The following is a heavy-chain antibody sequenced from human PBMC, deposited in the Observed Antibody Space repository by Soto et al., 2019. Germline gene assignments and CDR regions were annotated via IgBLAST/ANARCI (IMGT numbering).Heavy chain of an antibody. Sequence: SETLSLTCSVSGASVSSGSHYWSWIRQSPGKGLEGSGFIYYSGSTNYNPSLKRRVTISVDTSKNQFSLKVSSVTAADTAVYFCARDPLGYSSSHFFDQWGQGILVTVSS. CDR3: ARDPLGYSSSHFFDQ. CDR1: GASVSSGSHY. J-gene: IGHJ4*02. D-gene: IGHD6-6*01. V-gene: IGHV4-61*01. CDR2: IYYSGST.